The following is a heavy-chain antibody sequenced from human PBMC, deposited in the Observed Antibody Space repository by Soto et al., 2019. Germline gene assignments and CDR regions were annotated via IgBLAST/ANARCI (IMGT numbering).Heavy chain of an antibody. CDR2: IQQDGSEK. CDR1: VFTFSSYC. D-gene: IGHD5-18*01. CDR3: AREPDTGYSYGVDY. V-gene: IGHV3-7*01. Sequence: LXLLCAAFVFTFSSYCMSWVRQAPGKGLEWVANIQQDGSEKYYVDSVKGRFTISRDNAKNSLYLQMNSLRAEDTAVYYCAREPDTGYSYGVDYWGQGTLVTVSS. J-gene: IGHJ4*02.